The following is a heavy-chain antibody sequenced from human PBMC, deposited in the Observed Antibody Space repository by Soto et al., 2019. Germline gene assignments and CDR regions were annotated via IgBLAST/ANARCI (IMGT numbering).Heavy chain of an antibody. D-gene: IGHD2-21*01. J-gene: IGHJ6*02. CDR1: GFSLSTNGVG. V-gene: IGHV2-5*01. CDR3: AHYTVAHPLKYGMDV. Sequence: TGPTLVNPTQTLTLTCSFSGFSLSTNGVGVGWVRQPPGKALEWLTLVYWNDDKRYSPSLKSRLTITKDTSKNQVVLTMTNMDPVDTATYYCAHYTVAHPLKYGMDVWGQGTTVTVSS. CDR2: VYWNDDK.